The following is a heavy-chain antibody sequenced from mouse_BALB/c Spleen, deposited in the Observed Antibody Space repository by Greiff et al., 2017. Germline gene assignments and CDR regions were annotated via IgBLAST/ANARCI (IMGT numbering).Heavy chain of an antibody. V-gene: IGHV7-3*02. J-gene: IGHJ2*01. CDR2: IRNKANGYTT. Sequence: DVQLVESGGGLVQPGGSLRLSCATSGFTFTDYYMSWVRQPPGKALEWLGFIRNKANGYTTEYSASVKGRFTISRDNYQSILYLQMNTLRAEDSATYYWARDIRDGYRVWYFDDWGQGTTLTVSS. D-gene: IGHD2-3*01. CDR3: ARDIRDGYRVWYFDD. CDR1: GFTFTDYY.